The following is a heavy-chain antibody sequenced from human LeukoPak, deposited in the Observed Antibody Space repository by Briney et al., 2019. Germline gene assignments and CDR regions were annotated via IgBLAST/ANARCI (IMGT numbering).Heavy chain of an antibody. V-gene: IGHV1-2*02. J-gene: IGHJ6*03. CDR2: INPNSGGT. Sequence: ASVKVSCKASGYTFTGYYMHWVRQAPGQGLEWMGWINPNSGGTNYAQKFQGRVTMTRDTSISTAYMELSGLRSDDTAVYYCARDRYCSGGSCYSGHYYYYYYMDVWGKGTTVTVSS. D-gene: IGHD2-15*01. CDR3: ARDRYCSGGSCYSGHYYYYYYMDV. CDR1: GYTFTGYY.